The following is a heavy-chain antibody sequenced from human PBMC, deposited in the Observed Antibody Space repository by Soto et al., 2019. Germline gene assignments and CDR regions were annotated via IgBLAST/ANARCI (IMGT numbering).Heavy chain of an antibody. D-gene: IGHD3-16*01. J-gene: IGHJ6*02. CDR2: IYYSGST. Sequence: SETLSLTCTVSGGSISSGGYYWSWIRQHPGKGLEWIGYIYYSGSTYYNPSLKSRVTISVDTSKNQFSLKLSSVTAADTAVYYCARDWGSSLGMDVWGQGTTVTVSS. CDR3: ARDWGSSLGMDV. V-gene: IGHV4-31*03. CDR1: GGSISSGGYY.